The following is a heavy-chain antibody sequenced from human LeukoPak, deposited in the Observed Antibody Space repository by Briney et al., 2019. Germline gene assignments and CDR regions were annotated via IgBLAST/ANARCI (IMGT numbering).Heavy chain of an antibody. V-gene: IGHV3-30*02. J-gene: IGHJ4*02. CDR2: IRYDGSNK. Sequence: GGSLRLSCAASGFTFSSYGMHWVRQAPGKGLEWVAFIRYDGSNKYYADSVKGRFTISRDNSKNTLYLQMNSLRAEDTAVYYCAKLTTRAAGGDYWGQGTLVTVSS. CDR1: GFTFSSYG. D-gene: IGHD6-13*01. CDR3: AKLTTRAAGGDY.